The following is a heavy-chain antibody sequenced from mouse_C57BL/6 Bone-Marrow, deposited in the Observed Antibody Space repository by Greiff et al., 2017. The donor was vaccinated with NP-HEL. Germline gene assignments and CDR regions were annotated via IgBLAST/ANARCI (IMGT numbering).Heavy chain of an antibody. Sequence: VQLQQSVAELVRPGASVKLSCTASGFNIKNTYMHWVKQRPEQGLEWIGRIDPANGNTKYAPKFQGKATITADTSSNTAYLQLSSLTSEDTAIYCCARGGAYYSNSYPYYFDYWGQGTTLTVSS. CDR2: IDPANGNT. D-gene: IGHD2-5*01. J-gene: IGHJ2*01. CDR1: GFNIKNTY. CDR3: ARGGAYYSNSYPYYFDY. V-gene: IGHV14-3*01.